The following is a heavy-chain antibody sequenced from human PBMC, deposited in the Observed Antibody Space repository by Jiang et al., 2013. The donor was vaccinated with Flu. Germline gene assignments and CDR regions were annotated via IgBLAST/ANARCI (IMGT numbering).Heavy chain of an antibody. J-gene: IGHJ6*02. V-gene: IGHV1-46*01. CDR2: VKPLGMIKASGFST. D-gene: IGHD3-9*01. Sequence: VESGAEVRKPGASVNISCKASGHTFTNFYFHWVRQAPGQGLEWMGMVKPLGMIKASGFSTTYAQKFEGRVTMTRDTSTSTVYMELSSLRSDDTAVYYCARESSPVLASILTDAYYSGLDDWGQGTPVTVSS. CDR1: GHTFTNFY. CDR3: ARESSPVLASILTDAYYSGLDD.